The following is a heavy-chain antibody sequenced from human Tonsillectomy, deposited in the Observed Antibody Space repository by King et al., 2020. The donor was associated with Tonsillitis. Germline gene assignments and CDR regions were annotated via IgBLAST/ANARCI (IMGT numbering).Heavy chain of an antibody. J-gene: IGHJ4*02. CDR2: ISGYNGYT. CDR3: ARDIGAAAGTSPGY. D-gene: IGHD6-13*01. Sequence: VQLVLSGAEVEKPGASVKVSCKASGYTFTSYGINWVRQAPGQGLEWMGWISGYNGYTNYAQRLQGRVTMTTDTSTSTAYMELRSLRSDDTAMYYCARDIGAAAGTSPGYWGQGTLVTVSS. CDR1: GYTFTSYG. V-gene: IGHV1-18*01.